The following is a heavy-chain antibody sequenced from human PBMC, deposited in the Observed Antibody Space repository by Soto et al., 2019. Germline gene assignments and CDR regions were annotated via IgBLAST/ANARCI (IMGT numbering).Heavy chain of an antibody. CDR3: ARDDRRVVVPTGLGSDYYGMDV. V-gene: IGHV1-69*01. D-gene: IGHD2-2*01. J-gene: IGHJ6*02. CDR2: IIPFFGTT. Sequence: QVQLVQSGAEVKKPGSSVMLSCKASGGTFRSYGISWVRQAPGQGLEWMGGIIPFFGTTNYAQKFQGRVTITADESTSTAYMEVSSLRSDDTAVYYCARDDRRVVVPTGLGSDYYGMDVWGQGTTVIVTS. CDR1: GGTFRSYG.